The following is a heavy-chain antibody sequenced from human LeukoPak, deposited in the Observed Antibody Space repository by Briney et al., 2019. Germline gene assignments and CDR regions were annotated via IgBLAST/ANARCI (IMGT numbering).Heavy chain of an antibody. CDR3: ARHGYCSGGSCYWDY. Sequence: TTSETLSLTCTVSGGSISPFYWSWIRQPPGKGLEWIAYIYYSGSTRYNPSLKSRVAISVDTSNNQVSLKLSSVTAADTAVYYCARHGYCSGGSCYWDYWGQGTLVTVSS. CDR2: IYYSGST. J-gene: IGHJ4*02. V-gene: IGHV4-59*08. CDR1: GGSISPFY. D-gene: IGHD2-15*01.